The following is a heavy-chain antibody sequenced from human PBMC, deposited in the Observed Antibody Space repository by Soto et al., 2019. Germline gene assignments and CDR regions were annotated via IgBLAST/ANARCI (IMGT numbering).Heavy chain of an antibody. CDR3: TRHEWGAAADRPLDY. CDR1: GGSIRSSTYY. V-gene: IGHV4-39*01. Sequence: QLRLQESGPGLVKPSETLSLTCTVSGGSIRSSTYYWGWIRQPPGKGLEWIGSIYYSGSTHYNPSLKSRFTMSVATSTNQFTLKLNTVTAADTAVYYWTRHEWGAAADRPLDYWGQGTLVTVS. D-gene: IGHD6-13*01. CDR2: IYYSGST. J-gene: IGHJ4*02.